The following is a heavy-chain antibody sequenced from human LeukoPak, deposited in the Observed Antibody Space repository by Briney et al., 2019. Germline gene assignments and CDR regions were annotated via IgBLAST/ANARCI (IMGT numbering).Heavy chain of an antibody. CDR2: ISAYNGNT. CDR3: AREYTGDYYYYYGMDV. CDR1: GYTFTSYG. J-gene: IGHJ6*02. Sequence: ASVKVSCKAPGYTFTSYGISWVRQAPGQGLEWMGWISAYNGNTNYAQKLQGRVTMTTDTSTSTAYMELRSLRSDDTAVYYCAREYTGDYYYYYGMDVWGQGTTVTVSS. V-gene: IGHV1-18*01. D-gene: IGHD3-16*01.